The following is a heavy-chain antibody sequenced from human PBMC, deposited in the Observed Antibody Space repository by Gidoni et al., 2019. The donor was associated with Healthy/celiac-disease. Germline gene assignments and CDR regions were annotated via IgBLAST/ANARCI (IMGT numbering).Heavy chain of an antibody. CDR3: ATEGGQGSIAAAGDYYYYGMDV. J-gene: IGHJ6*02. D-gene: IGHD6-13*01. CDR1: GFTLSSYD. Sequence: EVQLVESGGGLVQPGGSLRLSCAASGFTLSSYDMNWVRQAPGKGLEWVSYISSSGSTIYYADSVKGRFTISRDNAKNSLYLQMNSLRAEDTAVYYCATEGGQGSIAAAGDYYYYGMDVWGQGTTVTVSS. CDR2: ISSSGSTI. V-gene: IGHV3-48*03.